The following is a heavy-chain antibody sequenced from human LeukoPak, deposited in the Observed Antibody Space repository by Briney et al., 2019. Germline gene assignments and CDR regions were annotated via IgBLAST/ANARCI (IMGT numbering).Heavy chain of an antibody. Sequence: GGSLRLSCAASGFTFIKAWMAWVRQAPGRGLEWVGRIQAKDHCGTIEYAAPGKGRFTISRDDSKNTLYVKMKSQKAEDTTVLYCTTDGVGVEGANYDNWGQGTLVSVTS. CDR3: TTDGVGVEGANYDN. J-gene: IGHJ4*02. CDR2: IQAKDHCGTI. CDR1: GFTFIKAW. D-gene: IGHD1-26*01. V-gene: IGHV3-15*01.